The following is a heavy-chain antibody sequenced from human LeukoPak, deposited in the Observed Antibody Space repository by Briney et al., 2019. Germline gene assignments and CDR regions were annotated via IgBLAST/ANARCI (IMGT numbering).Heavy chain of an antibody. CDR3: ARPGDKVATIHTHPDY. CDR1: GFTFSSYS. J-gene: IGHJ4*02. V-gene: IGHV3-21*01. D-gene: IGHD5-12*01. CDR2: ISSSSSYI. Sequence: GSLRLSCAASGFTFSSYSMNWVRQAPGKGLEWVSSISSSSSYIYYADSVKGRFTISRDNAKNSLYLQMNSLRAEDTAVYYCARPGDKVATIHTHPDYWGQGTLVTVSS.